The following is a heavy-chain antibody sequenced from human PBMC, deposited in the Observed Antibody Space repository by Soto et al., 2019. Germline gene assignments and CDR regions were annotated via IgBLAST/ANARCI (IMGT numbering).Heavy chain of an antibody. Sequence: EVQLLDSGGGLVQPGGSLRLSCAASGFTFSGYALSWVRQAPGKGLEWVSAISGGGDATFYVDSVKGRFTISRDNSKSTLYLQMNTLRAEDTAVYYCARKVSGSTGRPDLWYFDLWGRGTLVTVSS. V-gene: IGHV3-23*01. J-gene: IGHJ2*01. D-gene: IGHD3-10*01. CDR1: GFTFSGYA. CDR3: ARKVSGSTGRPDLWYFDL. CDR2: ISGGGDAT.